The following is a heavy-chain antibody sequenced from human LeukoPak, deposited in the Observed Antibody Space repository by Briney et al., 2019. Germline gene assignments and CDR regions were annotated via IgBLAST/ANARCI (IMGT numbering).Heavy chain of an antibody. V-gene: IGHV1-2*02. CDR2: INPNSGGT. CDR3: ARWNYGGVAIDY. CDR1: RYTFTDYG. Sequence: ASVKVSCKASRYTFTDYGVSWMRQAPGQGLEWMGWINPNSGGTNYAQKFQGRVTMTRDTSISTAYMELSRLRSDDTAVYYCARWNYGGVAIDYWGQGTLVAVSS. J-gene: IGHJ4*02. D-gene: IGHD1-7*01.